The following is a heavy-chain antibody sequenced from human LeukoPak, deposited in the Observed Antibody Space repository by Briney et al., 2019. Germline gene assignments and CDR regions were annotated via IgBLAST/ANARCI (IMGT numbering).Heavy chain of an antibody. CDR3: AAPGWRDFFDY. J-gene: IGHJ4*02. V-gene: IGHV4-39*01. D-gene: IGHD6-19*01. CDR2: IYYSGNT. CDR1: GGSISSSSYY. Sequence: SETLSLTCTVSGGSISSSSYYWGWIRQPPGKGLEWIGNIYYSGNTYYNPSLKSRITISVDTSKNQFSLKLSSVTAADTAVYYCAAPGWRDFFDYWGQGTLVTVSS.